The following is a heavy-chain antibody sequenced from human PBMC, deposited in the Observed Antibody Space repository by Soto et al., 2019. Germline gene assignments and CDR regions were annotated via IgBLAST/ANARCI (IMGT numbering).Heavy chain of an antibody. J-gene: IGHJ3*02. CDR1: GFTFSSYA. V-gene: IGHV3-30-3*01. CDR2: ISYDGSNK. Sequence: ESGGGVVQPGRSLRLSCAASGFTFSSYAMHWVRQAPGKGLEWVAVISYDGSNKYYADSVKGRFTISRDNSKNTLYLQMNSLRAEDTAVYYCARDLNSGYVGEVAFDIWGQGTMVTVSS. D-gene: IGHD5-12*01. CDR3: ARDLNSGYVGEVAFDI.